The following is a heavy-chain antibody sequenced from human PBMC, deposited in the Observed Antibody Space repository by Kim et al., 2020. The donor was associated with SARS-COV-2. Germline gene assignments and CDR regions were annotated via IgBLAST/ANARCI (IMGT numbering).Heavy chain of an antibody. CDR3: VRGDWNDFWSGYYGIDY. CDR2: IWYDGSNK. D-gene: IGHD3-3*01. J-gene: IGHJ4*02. CDR1: GFTFSSYG. Sequence: GGSLRLSCAASGFTFSSYGMHWVRQAPGKGLEWVAVIWYDGSNKYYADSVKGRFTISRDNSKNTLYLQMNSLRAEDTAVYYCVRGDWNDFWSGYYGIDYWGQGTLVTVSS. V-gene: IGHV3-33*01.